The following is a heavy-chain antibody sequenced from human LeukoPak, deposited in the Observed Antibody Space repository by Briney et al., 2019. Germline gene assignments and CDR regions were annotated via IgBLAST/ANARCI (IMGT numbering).Heavy chain of an antibody. J-gene: IGHJ4*02. CDR1: GFTFSSYA. CDR2: ISYDGSHK. Sequence: PGRSLRLSCAASGFTFSSYAMHWVRQAPGKGLEWVALISYDGSHKYYADSVKGRFTISRDNSKNTLYLQMNSLRGEDTAVYYCAKVWAVFGSSWYRNYFDYWGQGTQVTVSS. CDR3: AKVWAVFGSSWYRNYFDY. D-gene: IGHD6-13*01. V-gene: IGHV3-30*04.